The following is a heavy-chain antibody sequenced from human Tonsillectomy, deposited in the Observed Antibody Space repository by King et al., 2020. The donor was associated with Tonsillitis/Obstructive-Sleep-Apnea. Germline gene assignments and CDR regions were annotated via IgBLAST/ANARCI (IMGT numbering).Heavy chain of an antibody. Sequence: VQLVESGGGLVKPGGSLRLSCAASGFTFSDYYMSWIRQAPGKGLEWVSYISSSSSYKNYAYSMKGRCTITRDNAKNSLSLQMNSLRAEDTAVYYCARFSVACTSEYFQHWGQGTLVTVSS. V-gene: IGHV3-11*05. CDR3: ARFSVACTSEYFQH. CDR2: ISSSSSYK. CDR1: GFTFSDYY. J-gene: IGHJ1*01. D-gene: IGHD6-19*01.